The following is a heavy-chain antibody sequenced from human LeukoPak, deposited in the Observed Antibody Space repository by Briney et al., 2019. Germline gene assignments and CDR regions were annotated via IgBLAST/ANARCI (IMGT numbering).Heavy chain of an antibody. CDR3: ASAEGGANSTGHNIDY. J-gene: IGHJ4*02. CDR1: GYRSSNAM. D-gene: IGHD2/OR15-2a*01. CDR2: IYPGDSDT. V-gene: IGHV5-51*01. Sequence: GASILFCGKSSGYRSSNAMIWCRRQMPGKGLEWMGIIYPGDSDTRYSPSFQGQVTISGDNSITTVYLQWSSLKASDTARYYGASAEGGANSTGHNIDYWGQGTLVTVSS.